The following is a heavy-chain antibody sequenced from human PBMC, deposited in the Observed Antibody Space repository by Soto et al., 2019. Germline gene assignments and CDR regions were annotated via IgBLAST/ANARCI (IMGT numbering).Heavy chain of an antibody. D-gene: IGHD2-2*02. CDR3: AREIGRGPAAIPFDY. CDR1: GYTFTGYY. V-gene: IGHV1-2*04. CDR2: INPNSGGT. Sequence: ASVKVSCKASGYTFTGYYMHWVRQAPGQGLEWMGWINPNSGGTNYAQKFRGWVTMTRDTSISTAYMELSRLRSDDTAVYYCAREIGRGPAAIPFDYWGQGTLVTVSS. J-gene: IGHJ4*02.